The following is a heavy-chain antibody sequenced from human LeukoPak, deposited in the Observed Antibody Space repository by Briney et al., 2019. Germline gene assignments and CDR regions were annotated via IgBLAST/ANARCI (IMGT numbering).Heavy chain of an antibody. CDR3: AKDSSGYDYYDSSGYYFPDAFDI. Sequence: GSLRLSCAASGFSVINAWMSWVRQAPGKGLEWVSAISGSGGSTYYADSVEGRFTISRDNSKNTLYLQMNSLRAEDTAVYYCAKDSSGYDYYDSSGYYFPDAFDIWGQGTMVTVSS. CDR2: ISGSGGST. J-gene: IGHJ3*02. D-gene: IGHD3-22*01. CDR1: GFSVINAW. V-gene: IGHV3-23*01.